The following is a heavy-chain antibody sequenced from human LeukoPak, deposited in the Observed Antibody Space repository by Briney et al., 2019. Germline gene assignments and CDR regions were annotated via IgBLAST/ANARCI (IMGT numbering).Heavy chain of an antibody. J-gene: IGHJ4*02. CDR3: ANEIRPNDY. V-gene: IGHV3-23*05. CDR2: IDISGGAT. CDR1: GFTFSSYA. D-gene: IGHD3-16*01. Sequence: GGSLRLSCAASGFTFSSYAMSWVRQAPGKGLEWVSSIDISGGATWYADSVRGRFTISRDNSKNTLYLRMTSLRVEDTALYYCANEIRPNDYWGQGTLVSVSS.